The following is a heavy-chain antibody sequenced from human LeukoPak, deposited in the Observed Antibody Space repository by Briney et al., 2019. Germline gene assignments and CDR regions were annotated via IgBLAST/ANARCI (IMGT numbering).Heavy chain of an antibody. D-gene: IGHD3-3*01. V-gene: IGHV3-23*01. Sequence: GGSLRLSCAASGFTFSTYAMYWLRQAPGKGLEWVSAIRGSGDSTYYAGCVKGRFIISRDNSKNTLYLQMNSLRAEDTAAYYCAKAPGHDFWSGYFHFDYWGQGTLVTVSS. CDR2: IRGSGDST. CDR1: GFTFSTYA. CDR3: AKAPGHDFWSGYFHFDY. J-gene: IGHJ4*02.